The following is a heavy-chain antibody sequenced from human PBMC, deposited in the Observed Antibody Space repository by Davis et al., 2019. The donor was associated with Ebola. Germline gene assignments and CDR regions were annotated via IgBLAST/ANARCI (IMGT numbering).Heavy chain of an antibody. D-gene: IGHD4-17*01. CDR3: ARFKLNYGDYYYGMDV. CDR2: IYPGDSDT. CDR1: GYSFTSYW. V-gene: IGHV5-51*01. J-gene: IGHJ6*02. Sequence: GESLKISCKGSGYSFTSYWIGWVRQMPGKGLEWIGIIYPGDSDTRYSPSFQGQVTISADKSISTAYLQWSTLKASDTAMYYCARFKLNYGDYYYGMDVWGQGTTVTVSS.